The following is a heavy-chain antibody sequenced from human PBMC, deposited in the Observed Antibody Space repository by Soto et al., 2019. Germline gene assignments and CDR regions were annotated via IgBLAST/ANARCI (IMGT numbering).Heavy chain of an antibody. CDR3: ARAPASSTSAKQNYYYYYGMDV. V-gene: IGHV1-69*13. D-gene: IGHD6-6*01. J-gene: IGHJ6*02. CDR1: GGTFSSYA. Sequence: SVKVSCKASGGTFSSYAISWVRQAPGQGLERKGGIIPIFGTANYAQKFQGRVTITADESTSTAYMELSSLRSEDTAVYYCARAPASSTSAKQNYYYYYGMDVWGQGTTVTVSS. CDR2: IIPIFGTA.